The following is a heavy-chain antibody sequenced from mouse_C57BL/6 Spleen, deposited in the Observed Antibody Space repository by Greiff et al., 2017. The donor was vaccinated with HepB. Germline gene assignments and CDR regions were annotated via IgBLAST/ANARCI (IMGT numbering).Heavy chain of an antibody. D-gene: IGHD2-4*01. V-gene: IGHV1-26*01. CDR3: ARHDSLMI. Sequence: VQLQQSGPELVKPGASVKISCKASGYTFTDYYMNWVKQSHGKSLEWIGDINPNNGGTSYNQKFKGKATLTVDKSSSTAYMELRSLTSEDSAVYYCARHDSLMIWGQGTTLTVSS. J-gene: IGHJ2*01. CDR2: INPNNGGT. CDR1: GYTFTDYY.